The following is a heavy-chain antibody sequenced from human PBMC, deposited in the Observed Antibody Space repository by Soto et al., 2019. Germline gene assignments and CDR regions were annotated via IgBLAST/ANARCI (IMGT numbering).Heavy chain of an antibody. CDR1: GFTFSSYA. CDR2: ISYDGSNK. Sequence: QVQLVESGGGVVQPGRSLRLSCAASGFTFSSYAMHWVRQAPGKGLEWVAVISYDGSNKYYADSVKGRFTISRDNSKNTLYLQMNSLRAEDTAVYYCARESSGIAVAGVDYYYYGMDVWGQGTTVTVSS. D-gene: IGHD6-19*01. J-gene: IGHJ6*02. V-gene: IGHV3-30-3*01. CDR3: ARESSGIAVAGVDYYYYGMDV.